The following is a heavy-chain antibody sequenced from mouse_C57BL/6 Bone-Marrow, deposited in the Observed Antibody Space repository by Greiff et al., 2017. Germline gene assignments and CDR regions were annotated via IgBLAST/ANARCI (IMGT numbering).Heavy chain of an antibody. CDR3: AMYYGSSWFAY. Sequence: VQLQQSGPELVKPGASVKISCKASGFTFTDYYMNWVKQSHGKSLEWIGDINPNNGGTSYNQKFKGKATLTVDKSSSTAYMELRSLTSEDSAVYYCAMYYGSSWFAYWGQGTLVTVSA. J-gene: IGHJ3*01. D-gene: IGHD1-1*01. CDR2: INPNNGGT. V-gene: IGHV1-26*01. CDR1: GFTFTDYY.